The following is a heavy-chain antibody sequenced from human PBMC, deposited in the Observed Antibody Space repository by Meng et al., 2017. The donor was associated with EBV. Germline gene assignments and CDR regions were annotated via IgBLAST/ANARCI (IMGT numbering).Heavy chain of an antibody. V-gene: IGHV1-69*01. CDR3: ASESGRGYTPDY. CDR2: FLPRLGAP. J-gene: IGHJ4*02. Sequence: QEQLVQYGAEGKKPGSSVKVSCKTSGGPFRYYAISWVRQAPGQGLEWLGGFLPRLGAPNYAQKFHGRVKITADESTSTHYMDLSSLRSEDTAIYYCASESGRGYTPDYWGQGTLVTVSS. D-gene: IGHD3-10*01. CDR1: GGPFRYYA.